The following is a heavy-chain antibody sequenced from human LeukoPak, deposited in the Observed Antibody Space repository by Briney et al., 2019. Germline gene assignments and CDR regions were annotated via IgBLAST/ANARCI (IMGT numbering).Heavy chain of an antibody. D-gene: IGHD2-15*01. CDR1: GGSISSYY. Sequence: SETLSLTCTVSGGSISSYYWSWIRQPPGKGLEWIGYIYYSGSTNYNPSLKSRVTISVDTSKNQFSLKLSSVTAADTAVYYCAREAGYCSGGSCYSLSGWFDPWGQGTLVTVSS. CDR3: AREAGYCSGGSCYSLSGWFDP. V-gene: IGHV4-59*01. J-gene: IGHJ5*02. CDR2: IYYSGST.